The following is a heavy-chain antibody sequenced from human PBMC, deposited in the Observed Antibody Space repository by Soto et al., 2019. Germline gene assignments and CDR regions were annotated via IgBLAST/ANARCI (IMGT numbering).Heavy chain of an antibody. CDR3: SRDICGRTAGCAI. V-gene: IGHV3-7*04. CDR1: GFPFNTYL. CDR2: IGPDGRAK. D-gene: IGHD2-15*01. Sequence: EVQLVESGGDLVQPGGPLRLSCAASGFPFNTYLMSWFRQAPGNGLDGVATIGPDGRAKYSMAPGKGRFPISTDNATTSLYPQLDRLRLDDRVRFYCSRDICGRTAGCAIWGQGNLVSVSS. J-gene: IGHJ4*02.